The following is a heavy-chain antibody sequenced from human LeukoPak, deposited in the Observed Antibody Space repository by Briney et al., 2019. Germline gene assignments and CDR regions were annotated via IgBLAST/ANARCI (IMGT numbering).Heavy chain of an antibody. J-gene: IGHJ3*02. V-gene: IGHV3-30-3*01. Sequence: GGSLRLSCAASGFTFSSYAMHWVRQAPGKGLEWVAVISYDGSNKYYADSVKGRFTISRDNAKNSLYLQMNSLRAEDTAVYYCARDGPPYYDFWSGYYNDAFDIWGQGTMVTVSS. CDR2: ISYDGSNK. CDR1: GFTFSSYA. D-gene: IGHD3-3*01. CDR3: ARDGPPYYDFWSGYYNDAFDI.